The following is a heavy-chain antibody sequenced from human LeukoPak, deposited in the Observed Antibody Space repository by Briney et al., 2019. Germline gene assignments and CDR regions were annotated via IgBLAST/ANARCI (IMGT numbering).Heavy chain of an antibody. CDR1: GGSISSSSYY. J-gene: IGHJ4*02. Sequence: PSETLSLTCTVSGGSISSSSYYWGWIRQPPGKGLEWIGSIYYSGSTYYNPSLKSRVTISVDTSKNQFSLKLSSVTTADRAVYYCARTYGGNSFLDYWGQGILVTVSS. CDR2: IYYSGST. V-gene: IGHV4-39*07. D-gene: IGHD4-23*01. CDR3: ARTYGGNSFLDY.